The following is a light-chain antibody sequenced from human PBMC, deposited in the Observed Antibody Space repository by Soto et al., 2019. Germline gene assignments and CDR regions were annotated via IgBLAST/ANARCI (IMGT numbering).Light chain of an antibody. CDR1: QSLNNE. CDR3: QQYHRSSIT. V-gene: IGKV1-5*01. Sequence: IPMTQSPSTLSASVGDRVTITCRASQSLNNELAWYQQKPGKAPNLLMYDASTLERGVPSRFSGTGSGTEFTLTISSLQPDDFATYYCQQYHRSSITFGQGTRLEIK. CDR2: DAS. J-gene: IGKJ5*01.